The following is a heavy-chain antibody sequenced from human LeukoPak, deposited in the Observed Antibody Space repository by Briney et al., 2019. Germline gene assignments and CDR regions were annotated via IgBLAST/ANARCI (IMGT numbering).Heavy chain of an antibody. CDR3: ARAQNAGGIWFGYYFDY. V-gene: IGHV4-31*02. J-gene: IGHJ4*02. CDR1: GLTFSSNY. CDR2: IYYSGST. Sequence: LRLSCAASGLTFSSNYMSWIRQDPGKGLAWIGYIYYSGSTYYNPSLKSRVTISVDTSKNQFSLKLSSVTAADTAVYYCARAQNAGGIWFGYYFDYWGQGTLVTVSS. D-gene: IGHD3-10*01.